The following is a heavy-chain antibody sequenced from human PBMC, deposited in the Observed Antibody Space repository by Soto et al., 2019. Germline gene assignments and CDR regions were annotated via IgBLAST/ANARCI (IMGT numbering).Heavy chain of an antibody. Sequence: EVQLVESGGGLVQPGRSLRLSCAASGFTFDDYAMHWVRQAPGKGLEWVSGISWNSGSIGYADSVKGRFTISRDNAKNSLYLQMNSLRAEDTALYYCVGFGDYDGYWGQGTLVTVSS. CDR3: VGFGDYDGY. J-gene: IGHJ4*02. CDR1: GFTFDDYA. D-gene: IGHD4-17*01. CDR2: ISWNSGSI. V-gene: IGHV3-9*01.